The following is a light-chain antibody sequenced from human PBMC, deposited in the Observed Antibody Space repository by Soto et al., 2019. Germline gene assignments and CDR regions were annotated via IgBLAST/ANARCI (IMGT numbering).Light chain of an antibody. CDR3: SSYTTSSSVV. CDR1: SSDIGGYNY. Sequence: QSALTQPASVSGSPGQSITISCTGTSSDIGGYNYVSWYQQHPDKAPKLMIYDVSDRPSGVSNRFSGSKSGNTASLTISGLQPEDEADYYCSSYTTSSSVVFGGGTKVTVL. J-gene: IGLJ2*01. CDR2: DVS. V-gene: IGLV2-14*01.